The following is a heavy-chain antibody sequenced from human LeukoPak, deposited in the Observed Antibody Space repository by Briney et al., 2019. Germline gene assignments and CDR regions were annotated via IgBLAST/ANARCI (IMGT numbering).Heavy chain of an antibody. CDR1: GGSISSYY. V-gene: IGHV4-59*01. Sequence: SETLSLTCTVSGGSISSYYWSWIRQPPGKGLEWIGYIYYSGSTNYNPSLKSRVTISVDTSKNQFSLKLSSVTAADTAVYYCARQAWAYDYGSAGGYYYMDVWGKGTTVTVSS. D-gene: IGHD4-17*01. CDR3: ARQAWAYDYGSAGGYYYMDV. CDR2: IYYSGST. J-gene: IGHJ6*03.